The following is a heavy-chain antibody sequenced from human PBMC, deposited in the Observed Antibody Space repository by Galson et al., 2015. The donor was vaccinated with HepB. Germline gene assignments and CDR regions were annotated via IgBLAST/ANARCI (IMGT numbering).Heavy chain of an antibody. CDR2: ISWNSISI. D-gene: IGHD3-10*01. Sequence: SLRLSCAASGFTFDDYAMHWVRQAPGKGLEWVSGISWNSISIGYADSVKGRFTISRDNAKNSLYLQMNSLRAEDTAFYYCANSPLSVRGWGEGAFDIWGQGTMVTVSS. CDR3: ANSPLSVRGWGEGAFDI. J-gene: IGHJ3*02. CDR1: GFTFDDYA. V-gene: IGHV3-9*01.